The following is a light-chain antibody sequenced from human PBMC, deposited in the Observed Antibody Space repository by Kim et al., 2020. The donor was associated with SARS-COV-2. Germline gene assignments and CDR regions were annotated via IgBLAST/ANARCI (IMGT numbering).Light chain of an antibody. Sequence: AAVGYRVPITCRASQGSGTWLARYQHKPGKAPKLLIYTASSLQSGVPSRFGGSGSGTDCTLTITSLQAEEFATYFCQQTNSFPLTFGGGTKVDIK. J-gene: IGKJ4*01. CDR3: QQTNSFPLT. V-gene: IGKV1-12*01. CDR1: QGSGTW. CDR2: TAS.